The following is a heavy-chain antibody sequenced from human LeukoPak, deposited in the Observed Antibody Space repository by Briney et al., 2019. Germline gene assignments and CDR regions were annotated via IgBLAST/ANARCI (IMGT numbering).Heavy chain of an antibody. J-gene: IGHJ4*02. Sequence: PSETLSLTCTVSGGSISSYYWSWIRQPAGKGLEWIGRIYTSGSTNYNPSLKSRVTMSVDTSKNRFSLKLSSVTAADTAVYYCARAPARYSSSLYYFDYWGQGTLVTVSS. CDR3: ARAPARYSSSLYYFDY. CDR2: IYTSGST. V-gene: IGHV4-4*07. CDR1: GGSISSYY. D-gene: IGHD6-13*01.